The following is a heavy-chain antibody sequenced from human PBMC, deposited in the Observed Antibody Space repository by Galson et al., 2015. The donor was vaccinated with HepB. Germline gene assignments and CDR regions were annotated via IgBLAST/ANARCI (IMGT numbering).Heavy chain of an antibody. V-gene: IGHV1-46*01. J-gene: IGHJ6*02. CDR1: GYTFTSYY. CDR2: INPSGGST. CDR3: ARAFVTYYYDSSGYLLGTDGGYYYGMDV. Sequence: SVKVSCKASGYTFTSYYMHWVRQAPGQGLEWMGIINPSGGSTSYAQKFQGRVTMTRDTSTSTVYMELSSLRSEDTAVYYCARAFVTYYYDSSGYLLGTDGGYYYGMDVWGQGTTVTVSS. D-gene: IGHD3-22*01.